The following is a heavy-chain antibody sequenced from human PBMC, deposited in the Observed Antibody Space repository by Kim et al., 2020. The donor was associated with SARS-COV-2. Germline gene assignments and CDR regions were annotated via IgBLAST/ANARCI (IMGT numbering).Heavy chain of an antibody. CDR2: IYYSGST. J-gene: IGHJ6*02. D-gene: IGHD4-17*01. V-gene: IGHV4-61*01. CDR1: GGSVSSGSYY. CDR3: ARGHAVTTPPIRYYYGMDV. Sequence: SETLSLTCTVSGGSVSSGSYYWSWIRQPPGKGLEWFGYIYYSGSTNYNPSLKSRVTISVDTSKNQFSLKLSSVTAADTAVYYCARGHAVTTPPIRYYYGMDVWGQGTTVTVSS.